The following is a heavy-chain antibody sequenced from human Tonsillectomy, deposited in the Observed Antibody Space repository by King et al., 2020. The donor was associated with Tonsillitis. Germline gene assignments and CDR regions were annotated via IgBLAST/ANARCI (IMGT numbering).Heavy chain of an antibody. D-gene: IGHD3-9*01. J-gene: IGHJ3*02. CDR3: ARENSYDILTGYFIDGFDI. Sequence: VQLVESGAEVKKPGASVKVSCKASGYTFTRYGISWVRQAPGQGLEWMGWISGYNGKTNYAQKFRGRVTMSTDTSTSTAYMELRSLRSDDTAIYYCARENSYDILTGYFIDGFDIWGQGTMVTVSS. CDR2: ISGYNGKT. V-gene: IGHV1-18*01. CDR1: GYTFTRYG.